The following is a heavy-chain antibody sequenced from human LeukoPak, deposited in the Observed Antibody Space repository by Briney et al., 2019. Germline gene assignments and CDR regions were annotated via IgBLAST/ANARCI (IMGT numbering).Heavy chain of an antibody. D-gene: IGHD4-23*01. J-gene: IGHJ4*02. CDR2: ISSSSSTI. V-gene: IGHV3-48*01. Sequence: GGSLRLSCAASGFTFSSYGMNWVRQAPGQWLEWASYISSSSSTIYYADSVKGRFTISRDSAKNSVYVQMNSLRAEDTAVYHCARRPDYGGNTFDYWGQGTLVTVSS. CDR1: GFTFSSYG. CDR3: ARRPDYGGNTFDY.